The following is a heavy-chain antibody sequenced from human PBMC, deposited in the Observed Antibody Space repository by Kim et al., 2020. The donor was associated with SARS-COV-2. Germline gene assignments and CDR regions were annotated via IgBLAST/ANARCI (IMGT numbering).Heavy chain of an antibody. D-gene: IGHD4-17*01. J-gene: IGHJ4*02. V-gene: IGHV1-18*01. CDR3: ARTHYGGKYEY. CDR1: GYTFSSYG. Sequence: ASVKVSCKASGYTFSSYGISWVRQAPGQGLEWMGWISADNGNTNYAQKLQGRVTMTTDTSTSTAYMELRSLRSDETAVYYCARTHYGGKYEYWGQGTLVTVSS. CDR2: ISADNGNT.